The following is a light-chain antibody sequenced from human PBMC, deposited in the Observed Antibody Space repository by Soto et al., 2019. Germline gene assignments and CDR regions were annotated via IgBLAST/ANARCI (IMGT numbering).Light chain of an antibody. CDR3: QSYGDSLSGYV. CDR1: NSNIWAGYD. Sequence: VLTQPPSVSGAPGQRVTISCTGSNSNIWAGYDVHWYQQLPGTAPKLLIYGNSNRPSGVPDRFSGSKPGTSASLTITGLQAEEEADYYCQSYGDSLSGYVFGTGTKVTAL. CDR2: GNS. J-gene: IGLJ1*01. V-gene: IGLV1-40*01.